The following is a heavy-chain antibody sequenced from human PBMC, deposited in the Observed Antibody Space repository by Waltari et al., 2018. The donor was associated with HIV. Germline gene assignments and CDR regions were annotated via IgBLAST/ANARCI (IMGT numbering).Heavy chain of an antibody. Sequence: QVQLVQSGAEVKKPGASVKVSCKASGYTFTNDDINWVRQGTGQGIEWMGWMNPNSGNTGYAQKFQGRVTMTRNTSISTAYMELSSLRSEDTAVYYCARGYSYDRSGEAFDIWGQGTMVTVSS. CDR2: MNPNSGNT. CDR1: GYTFTNDD. J-gene: IGHJ3*02. V-gene: IGHV1-8*01. D-gene: IGHD3-22*01. CDR3: ARGYSYDRSGEAFDI.